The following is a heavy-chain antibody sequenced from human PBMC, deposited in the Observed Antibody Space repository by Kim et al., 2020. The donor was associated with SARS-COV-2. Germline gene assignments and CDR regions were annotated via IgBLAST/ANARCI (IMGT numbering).Heavy chain of an antibody. Sequence: GESLKISCKGSGYSFSTYWIGWVRQMPGKGLEWMGIIYPGDSDTRYSPSFQGQVTISADKSISTAFLQWSSLKASDTARFYCARHEIVGFTVRHFDIWGQ. V-gene: IGHV5-51*01. CDR3: ARHEIVGFTVRHFDI. D-gene: IGHD1-26*01. J-gene: IGHJ3*02. CDR1: GYSFSTYW. CDR2: IYPGDSDT.